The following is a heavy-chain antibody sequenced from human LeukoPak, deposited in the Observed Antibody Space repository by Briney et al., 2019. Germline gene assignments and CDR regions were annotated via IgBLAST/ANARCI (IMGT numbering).Heavy chain of an antibody. J-gene: IGHJ6*03. CDR3: ARDPGMAYYYYYYMDV. CDR1: GFTFSSYA. V-gene: IGHV3-30*14. Sequence: PGRSLRLSCAASGFTFSSYAMHWVRQAPGKGLEWVAVISYDGSNKYYADSVKGRFTISRDNSKNTLYLQMNSLRAEDTAVYYCARDPGMAYYYYYYMDVWGKGTTVTVSS. D-gene: IGHD5-24*01. CDR2: ISYDGSNK.